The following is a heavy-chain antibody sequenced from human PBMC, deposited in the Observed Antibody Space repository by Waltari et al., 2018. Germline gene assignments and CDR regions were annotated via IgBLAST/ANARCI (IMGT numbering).Heavy chain of an antibody. CDR3: ARDPGPIVGAPDF. CDR1: GYTFGVYY. J-gene: IGHJ4*02. CDR2: INPKNGDT. D-gene: IGHD1-26*01. Sequence: QVPLVQSGTEVKKPGASVRVSCQAAGYTFGVYYLHWVRQTPGQGFEWMGWINPKNGDTSYAQNFLGRVTMTRDTSINTAYMDLSGLRSDDAAVFYCARDPGPIVGAPDFWGQGTLVTVSS. V-gene: IGHV1-2*02.